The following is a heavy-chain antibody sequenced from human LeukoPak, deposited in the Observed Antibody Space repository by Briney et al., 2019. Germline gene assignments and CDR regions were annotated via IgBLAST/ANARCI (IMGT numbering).Heavy chain of an antibody. V-gene: IGHV1-18*01. J-gene: IGHJ4*02. CDR1: GYTFTNYG. Sequence: GASVKVSCKASGYTFTNYGISWVRQAPGQGLEWMGWINAGNGNTKYSQEFQGRVTITRDTSASTAYMELRSLRSDDTAVYFCASDQHTGSQKISDYWGQGTLVTVSS. CDR2: INAGNGNT. D-gene: IGHD2-21*01. CDR3: ASDQHTGSQKISDY.